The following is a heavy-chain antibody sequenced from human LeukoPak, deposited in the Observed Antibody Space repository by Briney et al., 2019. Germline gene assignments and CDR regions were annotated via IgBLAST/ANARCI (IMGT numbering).Heavy chain of an antibody. CDR1: GGTFSSYA. V-gene: IGHV1-69*13. CDR3: AREHSGYDYIRPASYCYYGMDV. Sequence: SVKVSCKASGGTFSSYAISWVRQAPGQGLEWMGGIIPIFGTANYAQKFQGRVTITADESTSTAYMELSSLRSEDTAVYYCAREHSGYDYIRPASYCYYGMDVWGQGTTVTVSS. CDR2: IIPIFGTA. D-gene: IGHD5-12*01. J-gene: IGHJ6*02.